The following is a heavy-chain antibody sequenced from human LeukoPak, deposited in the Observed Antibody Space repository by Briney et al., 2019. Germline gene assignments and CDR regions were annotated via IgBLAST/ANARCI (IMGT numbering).Heavy chain of an antibody. CDR1: GFTFSSYG. J-gene: IGHJ4*02. V-gene: IGHV3-30*18. D-gene: IGHD3-9*01. CDR2: ISYDGSNK. CDR3: AKDLDWYTRGSFDY. Sequence: GGSLRLSCAASGFTFSSYGMHWVRQAPGKGLEWVAVISYDGSNKYYADSVKGRFTISRVNSKNTLYLQMNSLRAEDTAVYYCAKDLDWYTRGSFDYWGQGTLVTVSS.